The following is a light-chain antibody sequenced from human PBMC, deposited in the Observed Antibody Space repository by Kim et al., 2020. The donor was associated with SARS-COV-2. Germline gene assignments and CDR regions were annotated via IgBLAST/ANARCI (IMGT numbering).Light chain of an antibody. CDR3: QTWDNGVVI. Sequence: VSPGQTAKITCSGDEVGDRDVSWYQQKPGQSPILIIFQDTKRSSGIPRRFSGSNSGNRATLTITETQSVDEADYTCQTWDNGVVIFGGGTKVTVL. J-gene: IGLJ2*01. CDR1: EVGDRD. CDR2: QDT. V-gene: IGLV3-1*01.